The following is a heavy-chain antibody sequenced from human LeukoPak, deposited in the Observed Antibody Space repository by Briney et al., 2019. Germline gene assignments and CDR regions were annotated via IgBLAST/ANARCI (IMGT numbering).Heavy chain of an antibody. Sequence: ASVKVSCKASGYTFTSYSISWVRQAPGQGLEWMGWISAYNGNTNYAQKLQGRVTMTTDTSTSTAYMELRSLRSDDTAVYNCARDSLPYNHDSSGFNYWGQGTLVPVSS. V-gene: IGHV1-18*01. J-gene: IGHJ4*02. CDR1: GYTFTSYS. CDR3: ARDSLPYNHDSSGFNY. CDR2: ISAYNGNT. D-gene: IGHD3-22*01.